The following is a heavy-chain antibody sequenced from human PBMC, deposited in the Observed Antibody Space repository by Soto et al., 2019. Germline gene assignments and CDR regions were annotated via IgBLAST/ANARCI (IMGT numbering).Heavy chain of an antibody. CDR1: GFTFSSYG. Sequence: GGSLRLSCAASGFTFSSYGMHWVRQAPGKGLEWVAVIWYDGSNKYYADSVKGRFTISRDNSKNTLYLQMNSLRAEDTAVYYCARVSYSSSFVYYYGMDVWGQGTTVTVSS. D-gene: IGHD6-6*01. CDR3: ARVSYSSSFVYYYGMDV. J-gene: IGHJ6*02. CDR2: IWYDGSNK. V-gene: IGHV3-33*01.